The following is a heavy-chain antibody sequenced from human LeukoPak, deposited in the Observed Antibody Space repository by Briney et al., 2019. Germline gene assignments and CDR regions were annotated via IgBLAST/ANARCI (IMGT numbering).Heavy chain of an antibody. Sequence: PSETLSLTSAVSGVSVSSFCWSWIRQSPGKGLEWIGYLYRGSTNYNPSLKSRVTISADTSKNQFSLKLSSVTAADTALFYCARGRYHDILTGSVGFDSWGQGTLVTVSS. D-gene: IGHD3-9*01. CDR3: ARGRYHDILTGSVGFDS. CDR2: LYRGST. J-gene: IGHJ4*02. CDR1: GVSVSSFC. V-gene: IGHV4-59*02.